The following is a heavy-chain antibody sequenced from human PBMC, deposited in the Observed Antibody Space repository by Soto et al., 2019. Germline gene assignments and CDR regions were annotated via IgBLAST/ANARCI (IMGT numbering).Heavy chain of an antibody. J-gene: IGHJ4*02. V-gene: IGHV3-23*01. Sequence: EVQLLESGGGLVQPGGSLRLSCAASGFTLSSYAMSWVRQAPGKGLEWASAISGSGGSTYYADSVKGRFTISRDNSKNTLYLQMNSLRAEDTAVYYCAKDEGKQLVPGYWGQGTLVTVSS. CDR2: ISGSGGST. D-gene: IGHD6-6*01. CDR3: AKDEGKQLVPGY. CDR1: GFTLSSYA.